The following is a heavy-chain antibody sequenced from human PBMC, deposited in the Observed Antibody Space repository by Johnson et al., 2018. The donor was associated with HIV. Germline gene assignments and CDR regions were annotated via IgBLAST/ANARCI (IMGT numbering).Heavy chain of an antibody. CDR2: ISYDGSNK. Sequence: QVHLVESGGGVVQPGRSLRLSCAASGFTFSSYAMHWVRQAPGKGLEWVAVISYDGSNKYYADSVKGRFTISRDNAKNSLYLQMNSLRAEDTAVYYCARSGAASIAARGDAFDIWGQGTMVTVSS. CDR1: GFTFSSYA. J-gene: IGHJ3*02. CDR3: ARSGAASIAARGDAFDI. D-gene: IGHD6-6*01. V-gene: IGHV3-30-3*01.